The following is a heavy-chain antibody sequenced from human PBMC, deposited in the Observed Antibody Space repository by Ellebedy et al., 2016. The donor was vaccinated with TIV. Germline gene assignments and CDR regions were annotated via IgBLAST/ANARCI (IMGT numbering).Heavy chain of an antibody. CDR2: ISYDGSNK. J-gene: IGHJ6*02. D-gene: IGHD3-10*01. V-gene: IGHV3-30*04. CDR1: GFTFSSYA. CDR3: ARDGGLLGLLWFGELFSYYGMDV. Sequence: GGSLRLSXAASGFTFSSYAMHWVRQAPGKGLEWVAVISYDGSNKYYADSVKGRFTISRDNSKNTLYLQMNSLRAEDTAVYYCARDGGLLGLLWFGELFSYYGMDVWGQGTTVTVSS.